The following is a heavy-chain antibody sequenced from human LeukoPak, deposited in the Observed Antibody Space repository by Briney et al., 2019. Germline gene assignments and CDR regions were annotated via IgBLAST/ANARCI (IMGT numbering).Heavy chain of an antibody. D-gene: IGHD3-10*01. J-gene: IGHJ4*02. CDR1: GGSFSGYY. CDR2: INHSGST. CDR3: ASYGSGSYSGFDY. V-gene: IGHV4-34*01. Sequence: SETLSLTCAVYGGSFSGYYWSWIRQPPGKGLEWIGEINHSGSTSYNPSLKSRVTISVDTSKNQFSLKLSSVTAADTALYYCASYGSGSYSGFDYWGQGTLVTVSS.